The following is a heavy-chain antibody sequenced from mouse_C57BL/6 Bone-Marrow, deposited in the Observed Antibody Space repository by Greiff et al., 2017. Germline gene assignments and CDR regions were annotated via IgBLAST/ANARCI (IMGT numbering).Heavy chain of an antibody. Sequence: VQLQQSGPELVKPGASVKIPCKASGYTFTDYNMDWVKQSHGKSLEWIGDINPNNGGTIYNQKFKGKATLTVDKSSSTADMELRSLTSEDTAVYYCARDGRYWYFDVWGTGTTVTVSS. CDR3: ARDGRYWYFDV. CDR2: INPNNGGT. J-gene: IGHJ1*03. V-gene: IGHV1-18*01. D-gene: IGHD1-2*01. CDR1: GYTFTDYN.